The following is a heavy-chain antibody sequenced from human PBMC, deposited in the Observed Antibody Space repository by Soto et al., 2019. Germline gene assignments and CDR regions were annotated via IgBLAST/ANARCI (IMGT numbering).Heavy chain of an antibody. D-gene: IGHD5-12*01. V-gene: IGHV1-69*12. CDR1: GGTFSSYA. CDR3: ARDWALIRELCVAGSAVDQGNYCMYV. J-gene: IGHJ6*02. CDR2: IIPIFGTA. Sequence: QVQLVQSGAEVKKPGSSVKVSCKASGGTFSSYAISWVRQAPGQGLEWMGGIIPIFGTANYAQKFQGRVTITADASTRTAYIELSSLRSEDTAVYYCARDWALIRELCVAGSAVDQGNYCMYVWGQGTTVTVSS.